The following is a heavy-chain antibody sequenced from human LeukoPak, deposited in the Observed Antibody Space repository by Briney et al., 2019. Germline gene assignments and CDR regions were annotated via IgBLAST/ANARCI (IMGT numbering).Heavy chain of an antibody. CDR1: GYTLTELS. D-gene: IGHD3-10*01. CDR3: ARASSGSYSS. J-gene: IGHJ5*02. Sequence: RASVKVSCKVSGYTLTELSMHWVRQAPGKGLEWMGGFDPGDGETIYAQKFQGRVTMTEDTSTDTAYMELRSLRSDDTAVYYCARASSGSYSSWGQGTLVTVSS. CDR2: FDPGDGET. V-gene: IGHV1-24*01.